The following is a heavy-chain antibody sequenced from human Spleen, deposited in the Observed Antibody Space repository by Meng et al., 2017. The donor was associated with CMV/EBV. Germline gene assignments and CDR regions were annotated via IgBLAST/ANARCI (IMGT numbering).Heavy chain of an antibody. CDR3: ARARTFISYYYDSSGYYPGY. Sequence: EVXLVESGGXLVKPGGSLRLSCAASGFTFSSYSMNCVRQAPGNGLECVSSISSSSYIYYADSVKGRFTISRDNAKNSLYLQMNSLRAEDTAVYYCARARTFISYYYDSSGYYPGYWGQGTLVTVSS. V-gene: IGHV3-21*01. CDR2: ISSSSYI. CDR1: GFTFSSYS. D-gene: IGHD3-22*01. J-gene: IGHJ4*02.